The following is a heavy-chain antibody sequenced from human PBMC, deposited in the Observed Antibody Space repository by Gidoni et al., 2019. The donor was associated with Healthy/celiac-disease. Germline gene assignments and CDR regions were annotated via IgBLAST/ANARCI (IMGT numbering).Heavy chain of an antibody. D-gene: IGHD2-8*02. CDR3: ARDGVYCTGGVCYYYFDY. CDR1: GYTFTSYG. J-gene: IGHJ4*02. Sequence: QVQLVQSGAEVTKPGASVKVSCTASGYTFTSYGISWVRQAPGQGLEWMGWISAYNGNTNYAQKLQGRVTMTTDTSTSTAYMELRSLRSDDTAVYYCARDGVYCTGGVCYYYFDYWGQGTLVTVSS. V-gene: IGHV1-18*01. CDR2: ISAYNGNT.